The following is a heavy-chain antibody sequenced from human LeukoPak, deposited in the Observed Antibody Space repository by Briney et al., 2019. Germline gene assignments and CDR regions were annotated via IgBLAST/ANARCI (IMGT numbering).Heavy chain of an antibody. D-gene: IGHD2-8*01. CDR2: INSSSSTI. J-gene: IGHJ6*02. CDR1: GFTFSSYS. Sequence: GGSLRLSCAASGFTFSSYSMNWVRQAPGKGLEWVSYINSSSSTIYYADSVKGRFTISRDNSKNTLYLQMNSLRAEDTAVYYCAKFRVLMNGMDVWGQGTTVTVSS. V-gene: IGHV3-48*01. CDR3: AKFRVLMNGMDV.